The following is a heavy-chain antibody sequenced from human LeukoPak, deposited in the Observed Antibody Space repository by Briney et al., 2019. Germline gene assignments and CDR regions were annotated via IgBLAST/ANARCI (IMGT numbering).Heavy chain of an antibody. D-gene: IGHD1-26*01. V-gene: IGHV1-3*01. CDR3: AREGGSNRAFDI. CDR2: INAGNGNT. CDR1: GYSFTNYW. Sequence: GESLKISCQGSGYSFTNYWIGWVRQAPGQRLEWMGWINAGNGNTKYSQKFQGRVTITRDTSASTAYMELSSLRSEDTAVYYCAREGGSNRAFDIWGQGTMVTVSS. J-gene: IGHJ3*02.